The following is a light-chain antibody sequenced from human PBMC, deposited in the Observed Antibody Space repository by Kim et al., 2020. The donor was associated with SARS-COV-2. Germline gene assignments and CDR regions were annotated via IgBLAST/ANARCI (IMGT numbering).Light chain of an antibody. CDR2: DST. V-gene: IGLV1-47*01. J-gene: IGLJ3*02. CDR1: TSNIGSNY. CDR3: AAWDDSLSGLWV. Sequence: QSVLTQAPSTSGTPGQRVTISCSGTTSNIGSNYVYWYQQFPGTAPKLLIYDSTQRPSGVSDRFSAYKSGTSTSLAISCLRYEDEADYYCAAWDDSLSGLWVFGGGTQLTVL.